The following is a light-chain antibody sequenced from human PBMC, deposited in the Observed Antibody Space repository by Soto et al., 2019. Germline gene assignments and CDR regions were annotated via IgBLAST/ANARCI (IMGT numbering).Light chain of an antibody. CDR3: HQRSNWPPGYT. Sequence: EVVLTQSPATLSLSPGERATLSCRASQSVRTSFAWYQQKPGQAPRLLIYDASKRATGIPARFSGSGSGTDFTLTIDSLEPEDFGVYYCHQRSNWPPGYTFGQGTKLEIK. J-gene: IGKJ2*01. CDR1: QSVRTS. V-gene: IGKV3-11*01. CDR2: DAS.